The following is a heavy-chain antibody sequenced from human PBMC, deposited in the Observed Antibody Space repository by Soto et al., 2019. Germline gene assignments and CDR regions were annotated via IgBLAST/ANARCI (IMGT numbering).Heavy chain of an antibody. CDR3: AKEIGGYYYYMDV. Sequence: GGSLRLPCAASGFTFDDYAMHWVRQAPGKGLEWVSGISWNSGSIGYADSVKGRFTISRDNAKNSLYLQMNSLRAEDTALYYCAKEIGGYYYYMDVWGKGTTVTVSS. J-gene: IGHJ6*03. D-gene: IGHD2-15*01. CDR2: ISWNSGSI. CDR1: GFTFDDYA. V-gene: IGHV3-9*01.